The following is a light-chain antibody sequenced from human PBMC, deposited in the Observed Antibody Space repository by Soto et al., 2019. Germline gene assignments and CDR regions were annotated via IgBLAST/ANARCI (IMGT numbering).Light chain of an antibody. V-gene: IGKV1-5*03. Sequence: DIQMTQSPSTLSASVGDSVTITCRASQSINSWLAWYQQKPGKAPKLLIYKASSLESGVPSRFSGSGPGTEFSLTISSLQPDDFATYYCQQYNRDPWTFGQGTKVEIK. CDR2: KAS. J-gene: IGKJ1*01. CDR3: QQYNRDPWT. CDR1: QSINSW.